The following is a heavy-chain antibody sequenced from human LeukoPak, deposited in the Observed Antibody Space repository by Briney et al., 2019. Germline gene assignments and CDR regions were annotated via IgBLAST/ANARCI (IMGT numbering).Heavy chain of an antibody. Sequence: GASVKVSCKASGYTFTGYYMHWVRQAPGQGLEWVGWINPNSGGTNYAQKFQGRVTMTRDTSISTAYMELSRLRSDDTAVYYCARPPDYYDSSGPYFDYWGQGTLVTVSS. CDR3: ARPPDYYDSSGPYFDY. J-gene: IGHJ4*02. D-gene: IGHD3-22*01. CDR1: GYTFTGYY. CDR2: INPNSGGT. V-gene: IGHV1-2*02.